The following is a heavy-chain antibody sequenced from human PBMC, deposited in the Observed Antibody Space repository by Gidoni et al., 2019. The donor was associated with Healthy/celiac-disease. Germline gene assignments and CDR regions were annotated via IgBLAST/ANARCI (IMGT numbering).Heavy chain of an antibody. J-gene: IGHJ6*02. V-gene: IGHV4-39*01. Sequence: QLQLQESGPGLVQPSETLSLTCTVSGGSITRSSYYWGWIRQPPGKGLEWIGSIYYSGSTSHNPSLKSRVTISVDTSKNQFSLKLSSVTAADTAVYYCARLALRLYYYGMDVWGQGTTVTVSS. CDR3: ARLALRLYYYGMDV. D-gene: IGHD3-10*01. CDR1: GGSITRSSYY. CDR2: IYYSGST.